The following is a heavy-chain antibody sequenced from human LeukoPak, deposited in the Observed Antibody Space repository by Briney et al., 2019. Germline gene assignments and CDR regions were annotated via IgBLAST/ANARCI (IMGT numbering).Heavy chain of an antibody. Sequence: ASVKVSCKASGYTFTGYYMHWVRQAPGQGLEWMGWINPNSGGTNYAQKFQGRVTMTRDTSISTAYMELSRLRSDDTAAYYCARDLRLHYTYYGSGSYSAMEDDYWGQGTLVTVSS. D-gene: IGHD3-10*01. CDR3: ARDLRLHYTYYGSGSYSAMEDDY. CDR2: INPNSGGT. V-gene: IGHV1-2*02. CDR1: GYTFTGYY. J-gene: IGHJ4*02.